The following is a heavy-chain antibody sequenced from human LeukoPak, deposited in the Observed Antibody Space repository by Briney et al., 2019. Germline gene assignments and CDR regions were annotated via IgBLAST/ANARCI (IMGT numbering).Heavy chain of an antibody. D-gene: IGHD3-10*01. J-gene: IGHJ6*04. CDR3: ARRITMVRGHYGMDV. CDR2: INHSGST. CDR1: GGSFSGDY. V-gene: IGHV4-34*01. Sequence: PSETLSLTCAVYGGSFSGDYWSWIRQPPGKGLEWIGEINHSGSTNYNPSLKSRVTISVDTSKNQFSLKLSSVTAADTAVYYCARRITMVRGHYGMDVWGKGTTVTVSS.